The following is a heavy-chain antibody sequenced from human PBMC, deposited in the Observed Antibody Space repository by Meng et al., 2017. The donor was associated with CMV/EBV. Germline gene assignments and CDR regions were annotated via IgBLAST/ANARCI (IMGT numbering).Heavy chain of an antibody. CDR3: ARGAHCSSTSCYNI. V-gene: IGHV4-34*01. Sequence: SETLSLTCAVYGGSFSGYYWSWIRQPPGKGLEWIGEINHSGSTNYNPSLKSRVTISVDTSKNQFSLELSSVTAADTAVYYCARGAHCSSTSCYNIWGQGTLVTVSS. CDR1: GGSFSGYY. J-gene: IGHJ4*02. CDR2: INHSGST. D-gene: IGHD2-2*01.